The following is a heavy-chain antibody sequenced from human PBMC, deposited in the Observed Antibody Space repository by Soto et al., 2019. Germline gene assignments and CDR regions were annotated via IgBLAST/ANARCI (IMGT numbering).Heavy chain of an antibody. CDR1: GFTVSRKY. Sequence: WGSLRLSCAASGFTVSRKYMSCVRQAPGKGLEWVSVIWSAVLIYYADSVRGRFTISRDISKNILYLEMTSLRADDTAVYYCAREATMDVWGQATTVTVSS. CDR3: AREATMDV. CDR2: IWSAVLI. J-gene: IGHJ6*02. V-gene: IGHV3-53*01.